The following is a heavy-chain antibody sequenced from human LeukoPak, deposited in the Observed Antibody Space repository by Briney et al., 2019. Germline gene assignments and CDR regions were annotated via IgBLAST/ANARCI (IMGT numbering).Heavy chain of an antibody. Sequence: SETLSLTCAVYGGSFSGYYWSWIRQPPGKGLEWIGEINHSGSTNYNPSLKSRVIISVDTSKNQFSLKLSSVTAADTAVYYCARGRSEEQLTPPKGMGWFDPWGQGTLVTVSS. CDR3: ARGRSEEQLTPPKGMGWFDP. CDR2: INHSGST. D-gene: IGHD6-13*01. J-gene: IGHJ5*02. V-gene: IGHV4-34*01. CDR1: GGSFSGYY.